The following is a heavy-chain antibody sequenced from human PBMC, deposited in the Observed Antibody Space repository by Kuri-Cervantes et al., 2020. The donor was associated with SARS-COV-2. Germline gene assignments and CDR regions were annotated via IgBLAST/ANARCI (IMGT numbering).Heavy chain of an antibody. CDR3: ARDLRGITGMGRGESYAPDDY. V-gene: IGHV3-30-3*01. CDR2: ISYDGSNK. Sequence: SCKASGGTFSSYAMHWVRQAPGKGLEWVAVISYDGSNKYYADSVKGRFTISRDNSKNTLYLQMNSLRAEDTAVYYCARDLRGITGMGRGESYAPDDYWAQGTLVTVSS. J-gene: IGHJ4*02. D-gene: IGHD1-20*01. CDR1: GGTFSSYA.